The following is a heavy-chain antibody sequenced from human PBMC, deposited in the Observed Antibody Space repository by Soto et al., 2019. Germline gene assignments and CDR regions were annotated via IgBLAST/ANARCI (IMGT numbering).Heavy chain of an antibody. CDR3: ARGRTLIWSGYYGYHYYYYMDV. V-gene: IGHV1-8*01. Sequence: QVQLVQSGAEVKKPGASVKVSCKASGYTFTSYDINWVRQATGQGLEWMGWMNPNSGNTGYAQKFQGRVTMTRNTTISKAYMELSSLRSEDTDVYYCARGRTLIWSGYYGYHYYYYMDVWGKGPRSPSP. J-gene: IGHJ6*03. CDR2: MNPNSGNT. CDR1: GYTFTSYD. D-gene: IGHD3-3*01.